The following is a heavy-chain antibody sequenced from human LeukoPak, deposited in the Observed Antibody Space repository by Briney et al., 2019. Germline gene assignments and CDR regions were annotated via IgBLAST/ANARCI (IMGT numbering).Heavy chain of an antibody. Sequence: GESLKISCKGSGYTFASYWIAWVRQMPGNGLEWMGIIYPVDSDTRYSPSFQGQVTISADKSISTAYLQWSSLKASDTAMYYCARQIADSSGPIDYWGQGTLVTVSS. CDR2: IYPVDSDT. D-gene: IGHD6-19*01. CDR3: ARQIADSSGPIDY. CDR1: GYTFASYW. J-gene: IGHJ4*02. V-gene: IGHV5-51*01.